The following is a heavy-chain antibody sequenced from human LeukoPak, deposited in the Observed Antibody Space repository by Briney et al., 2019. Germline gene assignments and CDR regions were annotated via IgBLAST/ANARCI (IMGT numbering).Heavy chain of an antibody. V-gene: IGHV1-46*01. CDR1: GYTFTSFF. D-gene: IGHD3-10*01. J-gene: IGHJ4*02. CDR2: INPRGGSA. CDR3: ARDYHGSGSLTTFDS. Sequence: ASVKVSCTASGYTFTSFFMHWVRQAPGQGLEWMGIINPRGGSATSAQRFQGRLTVTRDTSTSTVYMELSSLTSEDTAVYYCARDYHGSGSLTTFDSWGQGTLVTVSS.